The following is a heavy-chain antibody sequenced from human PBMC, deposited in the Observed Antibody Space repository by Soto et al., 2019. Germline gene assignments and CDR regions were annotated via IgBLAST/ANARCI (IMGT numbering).Heavy chain of an antibody. CDR3: VSQWRRIKVETPRWFDP. D-gene: IGHD1-1*01. CDR2: IYPGDSDT. Sequence: GESLKISCKGSGYSFTSYWIGWVRQMPGKGLEWMGIIYPGDSDTRYSPSFRGQVTISADKSISTAYLQWSSLKASDTAIYYCVSQWRRIKVETPRWFDPWGQGTLVTVSS. V-gene: IGHV5-51*01. J-gene: IGHJ5*02. CDR1: GYSFTSYW.